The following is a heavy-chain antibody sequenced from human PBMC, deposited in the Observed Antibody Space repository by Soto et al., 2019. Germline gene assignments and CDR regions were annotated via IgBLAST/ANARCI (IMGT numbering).Heavy chain of an antibody. CDR1: GFTFSSYG. D-gene: IGHD2-2*01. Sequence: QVQLVESGGGVVQPGRSLRLSCAASGFTFSSYGMHWVRQAPGKGLEWVAVISYDGSNKYYADSVKGRFTISRDNSKNTLYLQMKSLRAEDTAVYYCALTEGGSTSCPGYWGQGTLVTVSS. V-gene: IGHV3-30*03. CDR3: ALTEGGSTSCPGY. J-gene: IGHJ4*02. CDR2: ISYDGSNK.